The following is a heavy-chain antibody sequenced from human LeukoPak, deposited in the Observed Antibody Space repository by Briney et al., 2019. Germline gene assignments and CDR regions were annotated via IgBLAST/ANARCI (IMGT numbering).Heavy chain of an antibody. CDR1: GGSISSGGYY. J-gene: IGHJ4*02. CDR3: ARESPSLGLAIEV. Sequence: PSETLSLTCTVSGGSISSGGYYWSWIRQHPGKGLEWIGYIYYTGSTYYNPSLKSRVTISVDTSKNQFSLKLSSVTAADTAVYYCARESPSLGLAIEVWGQGTLVTVSS. CDR2: IYYTGST. D-gene: IGHD2-21*01. V-gene: IGHV4-31*03.